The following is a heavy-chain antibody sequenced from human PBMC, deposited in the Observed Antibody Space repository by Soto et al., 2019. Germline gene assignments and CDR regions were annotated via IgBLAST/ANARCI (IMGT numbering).Heavy chain of an antibody. V-gene: IGHV3-23*01. Sequence: GGSLRLSCTTSGFTFDNFAMSWVRQAPGRGLEWVSAISGGGGGTYYADSVKGRFIISRDNSKKTVYLQVNGLRPADTAVYYCAKDVRYDISRGLDHGGQGTLDTVSS. J-gene: IGHJ4*02. D-gene: IGHD3-22*01. CDR2: ISGGGGGT. CDR3: AKDVRYDISRGLDH. CDR1: GFTFDNFA.